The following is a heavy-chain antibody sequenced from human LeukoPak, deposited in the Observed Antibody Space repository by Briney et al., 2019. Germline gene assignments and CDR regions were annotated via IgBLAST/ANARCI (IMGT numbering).Heavy chain of an antibody. Sequence: GGSLRLSCAASGFTFSSYAMSWVRQAPGKGLEWVSAISGSGGSTYYADSVKGRFTISRDNPKNTLYLQMNSLRAEDTAVYYCAKDLGYCSGGSCWGQGTLVTVSS. J-gene: IGHJ4*02. D-gene: IGHD2-15*01. V-gene: IGHV3-23*01. CDR3: AKDLGYCSGGSC. CDR1: GFTFSSYA. CDR2: ISGSGGST.